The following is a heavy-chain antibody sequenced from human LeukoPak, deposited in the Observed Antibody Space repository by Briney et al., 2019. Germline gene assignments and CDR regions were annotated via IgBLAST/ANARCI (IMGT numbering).Heavy chain of an antibody. CDR2: ISSSGTTI. J-gene: IGHJ3*02. V-gene: IGHV3-11*04. CDR1: GFTFSDYY. Sequence: TGGSLRLSCAVSGFTFSDYYMSWIRQAPGKGLEWVSFISSSGTTIYYADSVRGRSTISRDNAKNSLYLQMNSLRADDTAVYYCARGDPTVTTTGSGGLDIWGQGTMVTVSS. D-gene: IGHD4-17*01. CDR3: ARGDPTVTTTGSGGLDI.